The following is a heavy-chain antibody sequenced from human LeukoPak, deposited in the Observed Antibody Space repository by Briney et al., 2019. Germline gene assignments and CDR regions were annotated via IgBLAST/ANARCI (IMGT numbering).Heavy chain of an antibody. CDR2: ISAYNGNT. D-gene: IGHD6-19*01. V-gene: IGHV1-18*01. CDR1: GYTFTSYG. Sequence: GASVKVSCKASGYTFTSYGISWVRQAPGQGLEWMGWISAYNGNTNYAQKLQGRVTMTTDTSTSTAYMELRSLRSEDTAVYYCARGGALEYSSGWYGDAFDIWGQGTMVTVSS. J-gene: IGHJ3*02. CDR3: ARGGALEYSSGWYGDAFDI.